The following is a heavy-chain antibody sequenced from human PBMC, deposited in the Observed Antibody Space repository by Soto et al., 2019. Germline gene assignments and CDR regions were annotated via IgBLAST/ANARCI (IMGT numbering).Heavy chain of an antibody. D-gene: IGHD4-17*01. CDR1: GGSISSGGYY. J-gene: IGHJ4*02. CDR2: IYYSGST. Sequence: QVQLQESGPGLVKPSQTLALTCTVAGGSISSGGYYWSWIRQHPGKGLEWIGYIYYSGSTYYNTSLKSRVTISVDTSENQFSLKLSYVTAADMAVYYCARAVVGTVNSYHDYCGQGTQVTVSA. CDR3: ARAVVGTVNSYHDY. V-gene: IGHV4-31*03.